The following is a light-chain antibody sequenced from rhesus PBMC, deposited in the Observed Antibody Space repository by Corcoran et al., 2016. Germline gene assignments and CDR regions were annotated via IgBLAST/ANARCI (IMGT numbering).Light chain of an antibody. Sequence: DVVMTQSPLSLPITPGQPASISCRSSQSLVHSNGNTYLSWYQQKPGQPPRLLIYEVSNRDPGVPDKFRGSGAGTDFPLKIVRVRAGDVGVYYCGQGTNVIFTFGPGTKLDIK. CDR3: GQGTNVIFT. CDR2: EVS. J-gene: IGKJ3*01. V-gene: IGKV2-65*01. CDR1: QSLVHSNGNTY.